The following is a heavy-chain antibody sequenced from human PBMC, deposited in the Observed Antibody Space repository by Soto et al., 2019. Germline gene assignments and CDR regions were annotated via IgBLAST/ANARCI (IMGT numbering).Heavy chain of an antibody. CDR3: ARGGYYYDN. CDR1: GFPFSSYW. J-gene: IGHJ4*02. CDR2: INSDGSGT. D-gene: IGHD2-2*01. V-gene: IGHV3-74*01. Sequence: GGSLRLSCAASGFPFSSYWMHWVRQTPGKGLVWVSRINSDGSGTRYTDSVKGRFTISRDNAKNTLYLQMNSLRAEDTAVYYCARGGYYYDNWGQGXLVTVYS.